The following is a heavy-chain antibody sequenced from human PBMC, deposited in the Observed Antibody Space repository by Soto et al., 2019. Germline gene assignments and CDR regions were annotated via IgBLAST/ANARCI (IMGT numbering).Heavy chain of an antibody. CDR1: GYTFSSYG. J-gene: IGHJ4*02. D-gene: IGHD1-26*01. V-gene: IGHV1-18*01. Sequence: QVQLVQSGAEVKKPGASVKVSCKASGYTFSSYGINWVRQAPGQGLEWMGWISAYNGNTNYAQKLQGRVTMTTDTSTTTAYRELRGLRSDDTAVYYCGGGVGASYYFDYWGQGTLVTVSS. CDR2: ISAYNGNT. CDR3: GGGVGASYYFDY.